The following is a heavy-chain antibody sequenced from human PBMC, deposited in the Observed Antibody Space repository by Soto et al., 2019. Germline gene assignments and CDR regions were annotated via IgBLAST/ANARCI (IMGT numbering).Heavy chain of an antibody. D-gene: IGHD3-22*01. J-gene: IGHJ3*02. CDR2: VNPNTGGT. V-gene: IGHV1-2*02. CDR1: GYSFTDHY. Sequence: ASVKVSCKASGYSFTDHYIHWVRQAPGQGLEWMGWVNPNTGGTNYAQRFHGRVTMTRDTSITTAYMELSSLRSDDTAPFYFGALDSGGYYDNALDIWGQGTMVTVSS. CDR3: GALDSGGYYDNALDI.